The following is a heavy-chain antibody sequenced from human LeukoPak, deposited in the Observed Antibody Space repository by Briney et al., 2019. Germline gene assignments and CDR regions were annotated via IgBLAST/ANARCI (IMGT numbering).Heavy chain of an antibody. CDR2: IYYSGST. J-gene: IGHJ6*03. CDR3: ARTQYSTSPEGYYYYYMDV. CDR1: GGSISSTSYY. D-gene: IGHD6-6*01. Sequence: PSETLSLTCTVSGGSISSTSYYWGRIRQPPRKGLEWIGSIYYSGSTSYNPSLRSRVTISVDTSKDQFSLKLSSVAAADTAVYYCARTQYSTSPEGYYYYYMDVWGKGTTLTVSS. V-gene: IGHV4-39*01.